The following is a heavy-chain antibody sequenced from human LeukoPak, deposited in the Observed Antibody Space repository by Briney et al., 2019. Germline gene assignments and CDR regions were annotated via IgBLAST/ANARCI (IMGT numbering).Heavy chain of an antibody. V-gene: IGHV4-34*01. CDR2: INHSGST. CDR3: ARGVYYFDY. CDR1: GGSFSGYY. Sequence: SETLTLTCAVYGGSFSGYYWSWIRQPPRKGLEWIGEINHSGSTNYNPSLKSRVTISVDTSKNQFSLKLSSVTAADTAVYYCARGVYYFDYWGQGTLVTVSS. J-gene: IGHJ4*02.